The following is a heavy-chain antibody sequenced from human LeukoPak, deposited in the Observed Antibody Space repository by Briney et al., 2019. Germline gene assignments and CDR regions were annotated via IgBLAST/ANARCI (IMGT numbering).Heavy chain of an antibody. Sequence: SVKVSCKASGGTFSSYTISWVRQAPGQGLEWMGRIIPILGIANYAQKFQGRVTITADKSTSTAYMELSSLRSEDTAVYYCARESVPAAIFTAYWFDPWDQGTLVTVSS. CDR1: GGTFSSYT. CDR2: IIPILGIA. J-gene: IGHJ5*02. V-gene: IGHV1-69*04. CDR3: ARESVPAAIFTAYWFDP. D-gene: IGHD2-2*01.